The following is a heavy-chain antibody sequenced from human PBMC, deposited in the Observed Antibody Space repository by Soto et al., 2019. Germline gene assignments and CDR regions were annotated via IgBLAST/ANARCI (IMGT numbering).Heavy chain of an antibody. J-gene: IGHJ6*03. D-gene: IGHD4-17*01. CDR3: ARGYYGDYYYYYYMDV. Sequence: ASVKVSCKASGYTFTIYDINWVRQATGQGLEWMGWMNPNSGNTGYAQKFQGRVTMTRNTSISTAYMELSSLRSEDTAVYYCARGYYGDYYYYYYMDVWGKGTTVTVSS. V-gene: IGHV1-8*01. CDR2: MNPNSGNT. CDR1: GYTFTIYD.